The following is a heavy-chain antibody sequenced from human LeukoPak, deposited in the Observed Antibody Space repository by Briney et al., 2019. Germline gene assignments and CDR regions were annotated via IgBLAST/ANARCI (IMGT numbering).Heavy chain of an antibody. D-gene: IGHD2/OR15-2a*01. CDR2: IYHSGTT. V-gene: IGHV4-59*01. CDR3: AQKAPFSPGYSQD. Sequence: WETLSLTCTVSGGSITSYFWSWFRQPPGKGLEWIGYIYHSGTTNYNPSLKSRVTISVDTSKSQFSLKLDSVTAADTAVYYCAQKAPFSPGYSQDWGQGTLVTVSS. CDR1: GGSITSYF. J-gene: IGHJ1*01.